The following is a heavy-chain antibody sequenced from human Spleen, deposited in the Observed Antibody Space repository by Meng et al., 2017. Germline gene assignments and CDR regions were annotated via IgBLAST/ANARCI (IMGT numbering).Heavy chain of an antibody. CDR3: ARRAPYRGVDY. CDR2: ISSSSSYI. V-gene: IGHV3-21*01. D-gene: IGHD3-10*01. CDR1: GFTFSSYS. Sequence: GESLKISCAASGFTFSSYSMNWVRQAPGKGLEWVSSISSSSSYIYYADSVKGRFTISRDNAKNSLYLQMNSLRAEDTAVYYCARRAPYRGVDYWGQGTLVTVSS. J-gene: IGHJ4*02.